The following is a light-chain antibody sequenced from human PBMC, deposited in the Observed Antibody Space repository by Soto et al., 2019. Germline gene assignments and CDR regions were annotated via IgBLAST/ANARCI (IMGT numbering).Light chain of an antibody. V-gene: IGKV3-20*01. CDR2: ATS. CDR3: QQYGRSGT. CDR1: QGISSF. J-gene: IGKJ1*01. Sequence: EIVLTQSPATLSVSPGERATLSFSASQGISSFFACYQKKARPPPMLISYATSSRATVPPHRCGGRWSGTDFPLTISRLEPEDFAVYYCQQYGRSGTFGQGTKVDIK.